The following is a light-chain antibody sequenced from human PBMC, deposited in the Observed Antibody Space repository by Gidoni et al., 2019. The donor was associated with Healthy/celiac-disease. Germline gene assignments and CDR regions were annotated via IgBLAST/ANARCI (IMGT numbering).Light chain of an antibody. CDR2: DAS. CDR1: HSIRSW. J-gene: IGKJ1*01. Sequence: DIQMTQSPSTLAASVADRVTITCRASHSIRSWLAWYQQQPGKAPNRLIYDASSLESGVPSRFSGSRSGTEFTLTISSLQPDDFATYYCQQYNSYSGTFGQGTKVEIK. CDR3: QQYNSYSGT. V-gene: IGKV1-5*01.